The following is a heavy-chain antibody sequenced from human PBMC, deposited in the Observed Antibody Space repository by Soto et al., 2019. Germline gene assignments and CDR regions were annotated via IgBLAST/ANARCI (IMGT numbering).Heavy chain of an antibody. J-gene: IGHJ4*02. D-gene: IGHD1-26*01. CDR1: GYTFSTYD. CDR3: GGGGGELTY. CDR2: MSPNSGNT. V-gene: IGHV1-8*01. Sequence: QVQLVQSGAEVKTPGASVKVSCKVSGYTFSTYDINWVRQAPGQGLEWMGWMSPNSGNTGYAQKFQGRVTMTRDTSITPGQMGLESLASEDPAVLFCGGGGGELTYWGQGTPVTVSS.